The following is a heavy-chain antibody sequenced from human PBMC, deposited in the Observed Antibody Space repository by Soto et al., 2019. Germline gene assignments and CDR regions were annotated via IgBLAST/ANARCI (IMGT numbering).Heavy chain of an antibody. V-gene: IGHV3-23*01. J-gene: IGHJ4*02. D-gene: IGHD5-12*01. CDR3: AKDRYSGYPTMYYFDY. Sequence: PGGSLRLSCAASGFTFSSYAMSWVRQAPGKGLEWVSAISGSGGSTYYADSVKGRFTISRDNSKNTLYLQMNSLRAEDTAVYYCAKDRYSGYPTMYYFDYWGQGTLVTVS. CDR1: GFTFSSYA. CDR2: ISGSGGST.